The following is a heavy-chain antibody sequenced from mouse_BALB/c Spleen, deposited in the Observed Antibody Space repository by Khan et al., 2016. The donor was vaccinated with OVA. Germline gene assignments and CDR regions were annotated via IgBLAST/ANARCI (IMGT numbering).Heavy chain of an antibody. Sequence: VRLQQSGTVLARPGASVKMSCEASGYSFTSYWMHWVKQRPGQGLEWIGAIYPGISDTRYNQDFKGKAKLTAVTSARTAYMELSSLTNGDSAFYYCTRSYGAYYFDYWGPGTTLTVSS. D-gene: IGHD1-1*02. CDR3: TRSYGAYYFDY. CDR1: GYSFTSYW. V-gene: IGHV1-5*01. CDR2: IYPGISDT. J-gene: IGHJ2*01.